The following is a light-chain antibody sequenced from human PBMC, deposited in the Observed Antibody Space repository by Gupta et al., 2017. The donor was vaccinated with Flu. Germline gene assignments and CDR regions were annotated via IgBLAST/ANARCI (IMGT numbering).Light chain of an antibody. V-gene: IGKV3-11*01. Sequence: IVLTQSPATLSLSPGERATLSCRASQGVGFYLAWYQQKPGQAPSLLIYDASNRATGIPARFSGSGSGTDFTLTISSLESEDFAVYYCQQRNNWPRGTFGGGTRVEIK. CDR2: DAS. CDR1: QGVGFY. CDR3: QQRNNWPRGT. J-gene: IGKJ4*01.